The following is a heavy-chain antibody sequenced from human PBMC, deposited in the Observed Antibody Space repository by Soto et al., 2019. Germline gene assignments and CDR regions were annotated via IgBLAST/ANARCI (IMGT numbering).Heavy chain of an antibody. D-gene: IGHD3-3*01. V-gene: IGHV3-72*01. CDR3: AIVGHTG. CDR2: SKNKANGYTM. Sequence: EVQVVESGGGLVQPGGSLRLSCAVSGLTFSDYYFDWVRQSPGKGLEWVGRSKNKANGYTMEYAASVKGRFTISRDDSKNSVFLQMSSLKTEDTAVYYCAIVGHTGWGHGTTVTVPS. CDR1: GLTFSDYY. J-gene: IGHJ3*01.